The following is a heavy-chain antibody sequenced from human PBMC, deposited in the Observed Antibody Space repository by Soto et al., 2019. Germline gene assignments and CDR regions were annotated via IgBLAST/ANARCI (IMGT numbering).Heavy chain of an antibody. CDR3: ARDRIEAAGTPLFNYYYGMDV. J-gene: IGHJ6*02. CDR2: IYGGLTT. V-gene: IGHV3-53*01. CDR1: GFTVSSTY. Sequence: EVQLVESGGGLIQPGGSLRLSCAASGFTVSSTYMTWVRQAPGKGLEWVSVIYGGLTTSYADSVKGRFTISRDNSKNTLFLQMNSLRAEDTAVYYCARDRIEAAGTPLFNYYYGMDVWGQGTTVTVSS. D-gene: IGHD6-13*01.